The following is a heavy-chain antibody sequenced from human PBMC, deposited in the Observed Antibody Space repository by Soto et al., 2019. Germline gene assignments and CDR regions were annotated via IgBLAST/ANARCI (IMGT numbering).Heavy chain of an antibody. V-gene: IGHV1-18*04. D-gene: IGHD3-16*01. CDR2: ISAYNGNT. J-gene: IGHJ6*02. CDR1: GYTFTSYG. Sequence: QVQLVQSGAEVKKPGASVKVSCKASGYTFTSYGISWVRQAPGQGLEWMGWISAYNGNTNYAQKLQGRVTMTTDTATSTEYMELRSLRSDDTAVYYCSRGGIMITFGTYSEWYYYGMDVWGQGTTVTVSS. CDR3: SRGGIMITFGTYSEWYYYGMDV.